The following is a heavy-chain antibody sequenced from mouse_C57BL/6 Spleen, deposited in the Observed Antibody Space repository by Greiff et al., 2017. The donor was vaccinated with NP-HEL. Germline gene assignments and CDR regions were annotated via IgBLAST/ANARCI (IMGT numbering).Heavy chain of an antibody. D-gene: IGHD1-1*01. CDR2: ISYDGSN. CDR1: GYSITSGYY. CDR3: ARDPHYYGSPYWYFDV. Sequence: EVKLVESGPGLVKPSQSLSLTCSVTGYSITSGYYWNWIRQFPGNKLEWMGYISYDGSNNYNPSLKNRISITRDTSKNQFFLKLNSVTTEDTATYYCARDPHYYGSPYWYFDVWGTGTTVTVSS. J-gene: IGHJ1*03. V-gene: IGHV3-6*01.